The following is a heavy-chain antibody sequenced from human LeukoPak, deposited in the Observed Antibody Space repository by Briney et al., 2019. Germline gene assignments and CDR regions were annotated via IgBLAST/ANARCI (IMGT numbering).Heavy chain of an antibody. CDR1: GGSISSYY. V-gene: IGHV4-4*07. Sequence: PSETLSLTCTVSGGSISSYYWSWIRQPAGKGLEWIGRIYTSGSTNYNPSLKSRVTMSVDTSKNQFSLKLSSVTAAGTAVYYCARGLRYYGSGSYYPISYYFDYWGQGTLVTVSS. D-gene: IGHD3-10*01. CDR3: ARGLRYYGSGSYYPISYYFDY. CDR2: IYTSGST. J-gene: IGHJ4*02.